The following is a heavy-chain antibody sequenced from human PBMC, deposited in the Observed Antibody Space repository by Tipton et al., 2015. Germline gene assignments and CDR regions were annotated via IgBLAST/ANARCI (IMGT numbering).Heavy chain of an antibody. V-gene: IGHV4-4*02. Sequence: TLSLTCTVSGGSVSSINWWTWVRQPPGKGLEWIGEINHGRGTNYNPSLKSRVTISLDASKNHFSLRLTSVTAADTAVYYCARDPGVGSGWSQQGDFWGQGTLVTVSS. CDR2: INHGRGT. J-gene: IGHJ4*02. CDR1: GGSVSSINW. CDR3: ARDPGVGSGWSQQGDF. D-gene: IGHD6-19*01.